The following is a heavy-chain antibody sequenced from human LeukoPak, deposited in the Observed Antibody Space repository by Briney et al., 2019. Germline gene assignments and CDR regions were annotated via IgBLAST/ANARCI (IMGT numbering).Heavy chain of an antibody. V-gene: IGHV3-48*03. Sequence: GGSLRLSCAASAFTFSSYEMNWVRQAPGKGLEWVSYISSGGTIYYADSVKGRFTISRDNSKNTLYLQMNSLRAEDTAVYYCARSYSSSWYVFDYWGQGTLVTVSS. J-gene: IGHJ4*02. D-gene: IGHD6-13*01. CDR1: AFTFSSYE. CDR2: ISSGGTI. CDR3: ARSYSSSWYVFDY.